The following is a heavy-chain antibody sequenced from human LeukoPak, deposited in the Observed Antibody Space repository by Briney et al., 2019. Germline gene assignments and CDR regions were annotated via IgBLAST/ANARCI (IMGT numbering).Heavy chain of an antibody. V-gene: IGHV3-21*01. D-gene: IGHD5-12*01. J-gene: IGHJ4*02. Sequence: PGGSLRLSCAASGFTFSSYSMNWVRQAPGKGLERVSSISSSSSYIYYADSVKGRFTISRDNAKNSLYLQMNSLRAEDTAVYYCASSTRGYSGYDYWAREPWSPSPQ. CDR3: ASSTRGYSGYDY. CDR2: ISSSSSYI. CDR1: GFTFSSYS.